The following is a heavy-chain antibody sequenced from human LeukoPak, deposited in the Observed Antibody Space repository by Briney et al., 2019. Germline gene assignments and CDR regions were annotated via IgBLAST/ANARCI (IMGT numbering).Heavy chain of an antibody. CDR1: GGSISSYY. CDR2: TYTSGST. J-gene: IGHJ4*02. CDR3: ARSDGDTIFRVVISLGYFDY. Sequence: PSETLSLTCTVSGGSISSYYWSWIRQPAGKGLEWIGRTYTSGSTNYNPSLKSRVTMSVDTSKNQFSLKLSSVTAADTAAYYCARSDGDTIFRVVISLGYFDYWGQGTLVTVSS. V-gene: IGHV4-4*07. D-gene: IGHD3-3*01.